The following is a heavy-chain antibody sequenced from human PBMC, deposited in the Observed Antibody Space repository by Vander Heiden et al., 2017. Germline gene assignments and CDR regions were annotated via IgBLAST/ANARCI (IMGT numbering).Heavy chain of an antibody. D-gene: IGHD3-16*01. CDR3: ARGIPRMGGGPYNWFDP. V-gene: IGHV4-34*01. CDR1: GGSFSGYY. Sequence: QVQLQQWGAGLLMPSATSSLTCAVYGGSFSGYYWSWIRQPPGKGLEWIGEINHSGSTNYNPSLKSRVTISVDTSKNQFSLKLSSVTAADTAVYYCARGIPRMGGGPYNWFDPWGQGTLVTVSS. CDR2: INHSGST. J-gene: IGHJ5*02.